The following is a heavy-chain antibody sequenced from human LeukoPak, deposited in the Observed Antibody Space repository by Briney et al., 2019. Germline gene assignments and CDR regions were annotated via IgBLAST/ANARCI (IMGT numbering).Heavy chain of an antibody. CDR1: GYTFTSYD. Sequence: ASVKVSCKASGYTFTSYDINWVRQATGQGLEWMGWMNPNSGNTGYAQKFQGRVTITRNNSISTAYMELSSLRSEDTAVYYCARGRSPISSSWRTFDYWGQGTLVTVSS. J-gene: IGHJ4*02. CDR3: ARGRSPISSSWRTFDY. D-gene: IGHD6-13*01. V-gene: IGHV1-8*03. CDR2: MNPNSGNT.